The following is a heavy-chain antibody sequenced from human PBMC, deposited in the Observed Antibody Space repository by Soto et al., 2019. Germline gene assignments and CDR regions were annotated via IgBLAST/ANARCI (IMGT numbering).Heavy chain of an antibody. CDR2: ISSSGSTI. CDR3: ARDRGYCSSTSCYKGLHYYYGMDV. CDR1: VFTFSSSE. V-gene: IGHV3-48*03. J-gene: IGHJ6*02. D-gene: IGHD2-2*02. Sequence: SLRPSCPASVFTFSSSEKNFLRQAPRNGQQWVSYISSSGSTIYYADSVKGRFTISRDNAKNSLYLQMNSLRAEDTAVYYCARDRGYCSSTSCYKGLHYYYGMDVWRQVSTVTVSS.